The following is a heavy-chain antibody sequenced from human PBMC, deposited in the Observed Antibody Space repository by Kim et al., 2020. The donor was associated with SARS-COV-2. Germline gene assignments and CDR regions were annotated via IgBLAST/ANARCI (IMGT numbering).Heavy chain of an antibody. CDR3: ARGGRGDHFYNGMDV. V-gene: IGHV1-18*01. Sequence: ASVKVSCKASGYTFAAYGISWVRQARGQALQWMGGIGAYNGMSDYGQTFHDRITMTTDISSSTAYLEVRSLRSDDTAIYFCARGGRGDHFYNGMDVWGQGTAVIVSS. D-gene: IGHD2-21*02. J-gene: IGHJ6*02. CDR2: IGAYNGMS. CDR1: GYTFAAYG.